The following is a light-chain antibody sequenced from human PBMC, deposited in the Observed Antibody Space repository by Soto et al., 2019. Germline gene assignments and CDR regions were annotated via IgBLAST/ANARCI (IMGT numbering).Light chain of an antibody. J-gene: IGLJ1*01. CDR2: DVT. Sequence: QSVLTQPRSVSGSPGQSVTISCTGTNSDVGTFYFVSWYQQYPDKGPKLIIYDVTERPSGVPDRFSGSKSGNTASLTISGLRAEDEADYYCCSYAGSYTYVFGSGTKSPS. V-gene: IGLV2-11*01. CDR3: CSYAGSYTYV. CDR1: NSDVGTFYF.